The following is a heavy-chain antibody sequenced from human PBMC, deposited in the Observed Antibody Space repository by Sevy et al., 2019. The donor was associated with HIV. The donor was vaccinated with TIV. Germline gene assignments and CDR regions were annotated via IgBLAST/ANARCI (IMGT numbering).Heavy chain of an antibody. CDR3: AIRAAAANNWFDP. V-gene: IGHV4-34*01. J-gene: IGHJ5*02. CDR1: GGSFSGYY. D-gene: IGHD6-13*01. Sequence: SETLSLTCAVYGGSFSGYYWSWIRQPPGKGLEWIGEINHSGSTNYNPFLKSRVTISVDTSKNQFSLKLSSVTAADTAVYYCAIRAAAANNWFDPWGQGTLVTVSS. CDR2: INHSGST.